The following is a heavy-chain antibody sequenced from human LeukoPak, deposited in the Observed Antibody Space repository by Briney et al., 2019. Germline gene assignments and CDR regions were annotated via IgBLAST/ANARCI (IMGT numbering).Heavy chain of an antibody. D-gene: IGHD6-19*01. V-gene: IGHV1-18*01. J-gene: IGHJ4*02. CDR1: GYTFTSYG. CDR2: ISAYSGNT. Sequence: ASVKVSCKASGYTFTSYGISWVRQAPGQGLGCMGWISAYSGNTNYAQKLQGRVTMTTDTSTSTAYMELRSLRSDDTAVYYCARDGYSSGQGDYWGQGTLVTVSS. CDR3: ARDGYSSGQGDY.